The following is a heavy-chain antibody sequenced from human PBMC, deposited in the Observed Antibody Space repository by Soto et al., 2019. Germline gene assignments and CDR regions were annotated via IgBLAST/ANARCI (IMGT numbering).Heavy chain of an antibody. CDR1: GGSVSSGSYY. CDR3: ARSYYRARFDP. Sequence: QVQLQESGPGLVKPSETLSLTCTVSGGSVSSGSYYWSWIRQPPGKGLEWIGYIYYSGSTNYHPSLPSRVTLSVDTSKNPFSLKLSSVTAADTAVYYCARSYYRARFDPWGQGTLVTVSS. CDR2: IYYSGST. D-gene: IGHD3-10*01. J-gene: IGHJ5*02. V-gene: IGHV4-61*01.